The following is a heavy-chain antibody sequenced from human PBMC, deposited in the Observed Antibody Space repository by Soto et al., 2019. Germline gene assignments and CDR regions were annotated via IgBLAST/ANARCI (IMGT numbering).Heavy chain of an antibody. CDR1: GGSITSSSYY. CDR2: IYYSGST. D-gene: IGHD1-26*01. Sequence: SETLSLTCTVSGGSITSSSYYWGWIRQPPGKGLEWIGSIYYSGSTYYNPSLKSRVTISVDTSKNQFSLKLSSVTAADTAVYYCETQEVGGTYVYTFDPWGQGTLVTV. CDR3: ETQEVGGTYVYTFDP. V-gene: IGHV4-39*01. J-gene: IGHJ5*02.